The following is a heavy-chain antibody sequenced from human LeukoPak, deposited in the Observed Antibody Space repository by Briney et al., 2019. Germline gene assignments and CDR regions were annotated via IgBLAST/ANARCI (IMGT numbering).Heavy chain of an antibody. V-gene: IGHV4-39*01. CDR3: ARHYDGGVPAAIAF. CDR1: GGSISSSSYY. Sequence: SETLSLTCTVSGGSISSSSYYWGWIRQPPGKGLEWIGSIYYSGSTHYNPSLKSRVTISVDTSKNQFSLKLSSVTAADTAVYYCARHYDGGVPAAIAFWGQGTLVTVSS. CDR2: IYYSGST. D-gene: IGHD2-2*02. J-gene: IGHJ4*02.